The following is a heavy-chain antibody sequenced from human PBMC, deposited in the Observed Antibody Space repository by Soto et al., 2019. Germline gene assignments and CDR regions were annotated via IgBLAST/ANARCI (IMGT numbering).Heavy chain of an antibody. V-gene: IGHV3-23*01. CDR3: AKDPRVGATAAEYFQY. CDR2: ISASGGGT. D-gene: IGHD1-26*01. Sequence: EVQLLESGGGLVQPGGSLRLSCAAPGFTFSNYAMSWVRQAPGKGLEWVSAISASGGGTYYADPVKGRFTISRDSSKNMLYLQMNSLRAEDTAVYYCAKDPRVGATAAEYFQYWGQGTLVTVSS. J-gene: IGHJ1*01. CDR1: GFTFSNYA.